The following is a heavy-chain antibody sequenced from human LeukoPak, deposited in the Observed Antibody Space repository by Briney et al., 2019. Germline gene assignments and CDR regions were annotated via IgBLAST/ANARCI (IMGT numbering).Heavy chain of an antibody. Sequence: PGGSLRLSCAASEITFSSHAMSWVRQAPGKGLEWVSAISGSGGSTYYADSVKGRFTISRDNSKNTLYLQMNSLRAEDTAVYYCAKQVPDYGDYVGVDYWGQGTLVTVSS. J-gene: IGHJ4*02. CDR3: AKQVPDYGDYVGVDY. V-gene: IGHV3-23*01. CDR1: EITFSSHA. D-gene: IGHD4-17*01. CDR2: ISGSGGST.